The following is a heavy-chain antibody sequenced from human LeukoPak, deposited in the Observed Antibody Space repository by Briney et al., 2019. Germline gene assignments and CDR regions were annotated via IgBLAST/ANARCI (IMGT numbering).Heavy chain of an antibody. V-gene: IGHV3-74*01. J-gene: IGHJ3*02. D-gene: IGHD1-14*01. CDR2: INPDGSTT. Sequence: GGSLRLSCAASGFTFSNYWMNWVRQAPGKGLVWVSRINPDGSTTTTADSVRGRFTISRDNAKNTLYLQMNSLRAEDTAVYYCARSSNPAFDIWGQGTVVTVSS. CDR1: GFTFSNYW. CDR3: ARSSNPAFDI.